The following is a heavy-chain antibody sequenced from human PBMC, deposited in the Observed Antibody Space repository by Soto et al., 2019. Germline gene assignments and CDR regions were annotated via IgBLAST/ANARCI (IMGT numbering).Heavy chain of an antibody. Sequence: QVQLQESGPGLVQPSETLSLTCTVSSDSISSSYWTWIRQPAGKGLEWIGRMSTSGGTNQNPSLKGRVTMSVDTSKNQVYLNLTSVTAADTAVYYCAREKLLLAAAGKRDLDYGGQGTLVTVSS. V-gene: IGHV4-4*07. D-gene: IGHD6-13*01. J-gene: IGHJ4*02. CDR3: AREKLLLAAAGKRDLDY. CDR1: SDSISSSY. CDR2: MSTSGGT.